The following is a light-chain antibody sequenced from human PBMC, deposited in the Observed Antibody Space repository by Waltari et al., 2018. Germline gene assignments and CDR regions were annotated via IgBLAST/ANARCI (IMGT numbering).Light chain of an antibody. V-gene: IGLV3-21*02. CDR1: NIGRKS. J-gene: IGLJ3*02. CDR2: ADS. CDR3: QVWDVIGDQGV. Sequence: SYELTQPPSVSVAPGQTARVTCGGNNIGRKSVNWYQQKPGQAPVLVIYADSDRPSGIPERLSGSNSGNAATLTISRVEAGDEADYYCQVWDVIGDQGVFGGGTKLTVL.